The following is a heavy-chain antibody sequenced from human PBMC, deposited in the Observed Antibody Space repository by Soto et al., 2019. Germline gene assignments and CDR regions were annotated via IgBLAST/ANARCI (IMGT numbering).Heavy chain of an antibody. J-gene: IGHJ4*02. CDR2: IIPILGIA. CDR1: GGTFSSYT. Sequence: VKVSCKASGGTFSSYTISWVRQAPGQGLEWMGRIIPILGIANYAQKFQGRVTITADKSTSTAYMELSSLRSEDTAVYYCARVGQNGSGSYYFDYWGQGTLVTVSS. CDR3: ARVGQNGSGSYYFDY. D-gene: IGHD3-10*01. V-gene: IGHV1-69*02.